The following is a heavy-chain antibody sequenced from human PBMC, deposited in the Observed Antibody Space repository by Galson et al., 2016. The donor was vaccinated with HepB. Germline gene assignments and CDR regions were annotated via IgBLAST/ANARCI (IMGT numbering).Heavy chain of an antibody. CDR2: IIPGTGGT. V-gene: IGHV1-3*01. D-gene: IGHD6-25*01. Sequence: SVKVSCKASGYTFTSYTLYWVRQAPGQRLEWMGWIIPGTGGTKYSQKFQDRVTITRDTSATTAYMELSSLRSEDTAVYYCARGVQRLMYYFDYWGQGALVTVSS. CDR3: ARGVQRLMYYFDY. J-gene: IGHJ4*02. CDR1: GYTFTSYT.